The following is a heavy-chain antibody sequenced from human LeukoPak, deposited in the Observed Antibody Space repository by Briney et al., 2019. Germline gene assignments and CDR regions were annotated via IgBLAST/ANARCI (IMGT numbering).Heavy chain of an antibody. J-gene: IGHJ6*03. CDR2: ISSSGSTI. Sequence: GGSLRLSCAASGFTFSDYYMSWIRQAPGKGLEWVSYISSSGSTIYYADSVKGRFTISRDNAKNSLYLQMSSLRAEDTAVYYCARGQSHVDTATYYMDVWGKGTTVTVSS. D-gene: IGHD5-18*01. CDR3: ARGQSHVDTATYYMDV. CDR1: GFTFSDYY. V-gene: IGHV3-11*04.